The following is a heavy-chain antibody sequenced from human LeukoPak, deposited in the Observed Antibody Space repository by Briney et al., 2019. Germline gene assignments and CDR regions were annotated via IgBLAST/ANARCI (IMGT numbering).Heavy chain of an antibody. D-gene: IGHD6-13*01. CDR1: GGSFSGYY. CDR2: INHSGST. V-gene: IGHV4-34*01. Sequence: SETLSLTXAVYGGSFSGYYWSWIRQPPGKGLEWIGEINHSGSTSYNPSLKSRVTISVDTSKNQFSLKLSSVTAADTAVYYCARGRSSRDFDYWGQETLVTVSS. J-gene: IGHJ4*02. CDR3: ARGRSSRDFDY.